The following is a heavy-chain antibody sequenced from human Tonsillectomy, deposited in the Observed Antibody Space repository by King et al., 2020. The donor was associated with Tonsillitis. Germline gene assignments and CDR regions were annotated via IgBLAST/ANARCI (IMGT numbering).Heavy chain of an antibody. CDR3: ARVMSWYENWFDP. D-gene: IGHD6-13*01. J-gene: IGHJ5*02. CDR1: GDSIDSGSHY. CDR2: IFSIVNT. V-gene: IGHV4-61*02. Sequence: QLQESGPGLVKPSQTLSLTCTVSGDSIDSGSHYWGWIRQPAGKGLEFIGRIFSIVNTHYNPSLKSRVTMSVDTSKNQFSLKLTSVTAADTAVYYCARVMSWYENWFDPWGQGTLVTVSS.